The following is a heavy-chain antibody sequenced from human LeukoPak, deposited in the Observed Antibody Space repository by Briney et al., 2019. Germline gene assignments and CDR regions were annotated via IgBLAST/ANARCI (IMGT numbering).Heavy chain of an antibody. CDR1: GFTFSSYA. Sequence: GGSLRLSCAASGFTFSSYAMTWVRQAPGMGLEWVSSLSGSGGSKYYADSVKGRFTISRDNSKNTLYLQMNSLRAEDTAVYYCAIDLRGPLDYWCQGTLVTVSS. V-gene: IGHV3-23*01. CDR2: LSGSGGSK. CDR3: AIDLRGPLDY. J-gene: IGHJ4*02.